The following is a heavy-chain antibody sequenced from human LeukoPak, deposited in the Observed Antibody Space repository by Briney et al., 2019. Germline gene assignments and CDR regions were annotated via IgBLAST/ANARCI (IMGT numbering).Heavy chain of an antibody. CDR1: GGTFSSYA. Sequence: SVKVSCKASGGTFSSYAISWVRQAPGQGLEWMGGIIPIFGTANYAQKFQGRVTITADESTSTAYMELSSLRSEDTAVYYCARDPPYYYGSGSYYNSFDPWGQGTLVTVSS. D-gene: IGHD3-10*01. J-gene: IGHJ5*02. CDR2: IIPIFGTA. CDR3: ARDPPYYYGSGSYYNSFDP. V-gene: IGHV1-69*13.